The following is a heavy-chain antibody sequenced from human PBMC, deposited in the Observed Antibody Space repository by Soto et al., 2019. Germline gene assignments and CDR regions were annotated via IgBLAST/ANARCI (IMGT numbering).Heavy chain of an antibody. Sequence: EVQLVESGGGLVQPGGSLRLSCAASGFIVSSNYMSWVRQAPGKGPEWVALIYSGGTIHYAESVKGRFTISRDKSKNTLYLQMNSLRAEDTPVYYCARRWGRGHGTMVTVSS. CDR1: GFIVSSNY. D-gene: IGHD1-26*01. CDR3: ARRWG. CDR2: IYSGGTI. V-gene: IGHV3-66*01. J-gene: IGHJ3*01.